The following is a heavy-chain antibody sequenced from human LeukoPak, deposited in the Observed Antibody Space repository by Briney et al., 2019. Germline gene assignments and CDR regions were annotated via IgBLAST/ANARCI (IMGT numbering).Heavy chain of an antibody. D-gene: IGHD2-15*01. J-gene: IGHJ3*01. Sequence: GGSLRLSCAASGITVSSTYMSCVRQAPGKGLEWVSVIYGGSSTYNADSVKGRFTISRDNSKNTLFLQMNSLRAEDTAVYYCARASKVEAFDVWGQGTMVTVSS. CDR3: ARASKVEAFDV. CDR1: GITVSSTY. CDR2: IYGGSST. V-gene: IGHV3-66*01.